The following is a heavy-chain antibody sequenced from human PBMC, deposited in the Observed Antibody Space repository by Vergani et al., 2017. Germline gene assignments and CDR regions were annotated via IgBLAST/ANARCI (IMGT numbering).Heavy chain of an antibody. J-gene: IGHJ6*03. CDR1: GGSISSYY. V-gene: IGHV3-23*01. CDR3: AKVHLSTARHLQGAGYYYYYMDV. Sequence: VQLQESGPGLVKPSQTLSLTCTVSGGSISSYYWSWVRQAPGKGLEWVSAISGSGGSTYYADSVKGRFTISSDNSQNTLYLQLNSLRAEDTAVYYCAKVHLSTARHLQGAGYYYYYMDVWGKGTTVTVSS. D-gene: IGHD3-3*02. CDR2: ISGSGGST.